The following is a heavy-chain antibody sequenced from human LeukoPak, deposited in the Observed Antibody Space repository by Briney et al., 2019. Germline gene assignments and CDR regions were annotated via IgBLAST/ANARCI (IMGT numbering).Heavy chain of an antibody. CDR3: ARGAPYSSSWYLYYDSSGPDY. J-gene: IGHJ4*02. Sequence: GGSLRLSCAASGFTFSSYSMNWVRQAPGKGLEWVSSISSSSSYIYYADSVKGRFTISRDNAKNSLYLQMNSLRAEDTAVYYCARGAPYSSSWYLYYDSSGPDYWGQGTLVTVSS. CDR1: GFTFSSYS. CDR2: ISSSSSYI. D-gene: IGHD3-22*01. V-gene: IGHV3-21*01.